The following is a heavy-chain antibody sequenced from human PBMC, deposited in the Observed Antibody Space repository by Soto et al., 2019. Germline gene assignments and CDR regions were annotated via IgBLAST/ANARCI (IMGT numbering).Heavy chain of an antibody. Sequence: SVKVSCKASGGTFSSYAISWVRQAPGQGLEWMGGIIPIFGTANYAQKFQGRVTITADESTSTAYMELSSLRSEDTAVYYCARSHDYGDYFDYWGQGTQVTVSS. J-gene: IGHJ4*02. D-gene: IGHD4-17*01. V-gene: IGHV1-69*13. CDR2: IIPIFGTA. CDR3: ARSHDYGDYFDY. CDR1: GGTFSSYA.